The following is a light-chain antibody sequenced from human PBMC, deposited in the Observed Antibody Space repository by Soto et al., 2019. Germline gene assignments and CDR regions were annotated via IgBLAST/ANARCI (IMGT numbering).Light chain of an antibody. Sequence: DIQITQSPSSLSASVGDRVTISCRASQGIDNYLAWYQQKPGKVPKILIYAASTLQSGVPSRFSGSGSGTDFTLPISRLQPEDVSTYYCLQDYSYPLTFGQGTKVDIK. CDR2: AAS. CDR3: LQDYSYPLT. V-gene: IGKV1-27*01. J-gene: IGKJ1*01. CDR1: QGIDNY.